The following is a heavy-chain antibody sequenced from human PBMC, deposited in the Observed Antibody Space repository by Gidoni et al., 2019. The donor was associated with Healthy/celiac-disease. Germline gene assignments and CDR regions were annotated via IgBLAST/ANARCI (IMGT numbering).Heavy chain of an antibody. CDR3: TTDGVDTAMSLYYGMDV. V-gene: IGHV3-15*07. D-gene: IGHD5-18*01. CDR2: IKSKTDGGTT. Sequence: EVQLVESGGGLVKPGGCLRLSCAASGFTFSNAWRNWVRQAPGKGLEGVGRIKSKTDGGTTDYAAPVKGRFTISRDDSKNTLYLQMNSLKTEDTAVYYCTTDGVDTAMSLYYGMDVWGQGTTVTVSS. CDR1: GFTFSNAW. J-gene: IGHJ6*02.